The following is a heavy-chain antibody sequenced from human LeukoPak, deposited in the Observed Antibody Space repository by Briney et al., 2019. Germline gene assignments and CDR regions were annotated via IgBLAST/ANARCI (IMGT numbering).Heavy chain of an antibody. CDR2: INPSGGST. V-gene: IGHV1-46*01. Sequence: ASVKVSCKASGYTFTSYYMHWVRQAPGQGLEWMGIINPSGGSTSYAQKFQGRVTMTRDTSTSTVYMELSSLRSEDTAVYYCARDPSSYYYDSSGYYYFDYWGQGTLVTVSS. CDR3: ARDPSSYYYDSSGYYYFDY. CDR1: GYTFTSYY. D-gene: IGHD3-22*01. J-gene: IGHJ4*02.